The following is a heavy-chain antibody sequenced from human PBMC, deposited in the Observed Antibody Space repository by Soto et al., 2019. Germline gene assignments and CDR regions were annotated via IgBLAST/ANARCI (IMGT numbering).Heavy chain of an antibody. D-gene: IGHD3-10*01. J-gene: IGHJ6*03. Sequence: EVQLVESGGGLVQPGGSLRLSCAASEFIFSNYWMHWVRQAPGKGLVWVSRINSDGSSTSYADSVKGRFTISRDNAKNTLYLQMNSLRAEDTAVYYCVREAATMVRGTTYYYYYMDGWGKGTTVTVSS. V-gene: IGHV3-74*01. CDR2: INSDGSST. CDR3: VREAATMVRGTTYYYYYMDG. CDR1: EFIFSNYW.